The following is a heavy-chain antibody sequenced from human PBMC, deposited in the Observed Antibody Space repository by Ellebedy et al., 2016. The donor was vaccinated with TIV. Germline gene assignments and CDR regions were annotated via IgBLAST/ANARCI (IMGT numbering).Heavy chain of an antibody. CDR2: INTGNGDT. V-gene: IGHV1-3*04. J-gene: IGHJ5*02. CDR1: GYTFTGYY. CDR3: ARDLPECSGGSCYYGWFDP. D-gene: IGHD2-15*01. Sequence: AASVKVSCKASGYTFTGYYMHWVRQAPGQGLEWMGWINTGNGDTKYSQKFQGRVTITRDTSANTAYMELSSLGSEDTAVYYCARDLPECSGGSCYYGWFDPWGQGTLVTVSS.